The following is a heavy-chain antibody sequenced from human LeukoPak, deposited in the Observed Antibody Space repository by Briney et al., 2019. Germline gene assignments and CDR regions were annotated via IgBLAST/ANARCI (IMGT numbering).Heavy chain of an antibody. V-gene: IGHV3-23*01. J-gene: IGHJ4*02. Sequence: GGSLRLSCAASGFSFSNYGMNWVRQAPGKGLEWVSGITGNGGTTYYADSVKGRFTISRDNSRNTVYLQMNSLRAEDTAVYYCAKDRWYYYDSSGYYFDYWGQGTLVTVSS. CDR3: AKDRWYYYDSSGYYFDY. CDR2: ITGNGGTT. D-gene: IGHD3-22*01. CDR1: GFSFSNYG.